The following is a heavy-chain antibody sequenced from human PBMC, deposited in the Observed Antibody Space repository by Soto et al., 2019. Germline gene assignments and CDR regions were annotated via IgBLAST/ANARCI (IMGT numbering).Heavy chain of an antibody. CDR3: ARSSIVGATTAYTYYFDY. CDR1: GFTFSSYS. J-gene: IGHJ4*02. V-gene: IGHV3-21*01. D-gene: IGHD1-26*01. CDR2: ISSSSSYI. Sequence: EVQLVESGGGLVKPGGSLRLSCAASGFTFSSYSMNWVRQAPGKGLEWVSSISSSSSYIYYADSVKGRFTISRDNAKNSLYLQMNSLRAEDTAVYYCARSSIVGATTAYTYYFDYWGQGTLVTVSS.